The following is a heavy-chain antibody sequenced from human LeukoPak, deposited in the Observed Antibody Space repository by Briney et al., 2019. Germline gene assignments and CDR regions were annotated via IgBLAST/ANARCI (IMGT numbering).Heavy chain of an antibody. CDR2: IYYSGSI. D-gene: IGHD5-18*01. Sequence: SETLSLTCTVSGGSISGYYWSWIRQPPGKGLEWIAYIYYSGSIKYNPSLKSRVTISVDTSKNQFSLKLSSVTAADTAVYYCARGNPAMYLDYWGQGTLVIVSS. CDR3: ARGNPAMYLDY. J-gene: IGHJ4*02. CDR1: GGSISGYY. V-gene: IGHV4-59*01.